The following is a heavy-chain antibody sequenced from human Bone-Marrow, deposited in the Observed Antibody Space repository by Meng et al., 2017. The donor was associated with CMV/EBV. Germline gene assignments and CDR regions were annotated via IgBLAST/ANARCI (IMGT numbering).Heavy chain of an antibody. CDR2: ISGSGGST. CDR1: GFTFSSYA. D-gene: IGHD6-6*01. Sequence: GGSLRLSCAASGFTFSSYAMSWVRQAPGKGLEWVSAISGSGGSTYYADSVKGRFTISRDNSKNTLYLQMNSLRAEDTAAYYCAKDSPAARRNYYGMDVWGQGTTVTVSS. CDR3: AKDSPAARRNYYGMDV. J-gene: IGHJ6*02. V-gene: IGHV3-23*01.